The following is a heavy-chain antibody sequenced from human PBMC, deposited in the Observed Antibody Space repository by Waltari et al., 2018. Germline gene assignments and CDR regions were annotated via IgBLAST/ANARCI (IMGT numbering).Heavy chain of an antibody. CDR3: ARERVAVAGDSYWYFDL. CDR1: GFTVSRNY. Sequence: EVQLVESGGGLIQPGGSLRLSCAASGFTVSRNYMSWVLPAPGKGLEWVSVIYSGGSTYYADSVKGRFTISRDNSKNTLYLQMNSLRAEDTAVYYCARERVAVAGDSYWYFDLWGRGTLVTVSS. J-gene: IGHJ2*01. CDR2: IYSGGST. D-gene: IGHD6-19*01. V-gene: IGHV3-53*01.